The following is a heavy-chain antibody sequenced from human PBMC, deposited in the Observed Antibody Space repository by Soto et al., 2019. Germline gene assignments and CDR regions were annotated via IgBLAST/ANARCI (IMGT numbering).Heavy chain of an antibody. D-gene: IGHD3-3*01. CDR3: AKDQNVLRFLDWLTALDY. J-gene: IGHJ4*02. CDR1: GFTFSSHG. Sequence: PGGSLRLSCAASGFTFSSHGMHWVRQAPGKGLEWVAVISSDERNKYYGDSVKGRFTISRDNSKNTLYLHMNSLRIEDTAVYYCAKDQNVLRFLDWLTALDYWGQGTLVTVSS. V-gene: IGHV3-30*18. CDR2: ISSDERNK.